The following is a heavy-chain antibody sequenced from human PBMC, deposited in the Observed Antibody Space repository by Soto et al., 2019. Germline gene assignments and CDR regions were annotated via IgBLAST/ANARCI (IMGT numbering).Heavy chain of an antibody. CDR2: IYSGGST. J-gene: IGHJ4*02. V-gene: IGHV3-53*04. Sequence: GGSLRLSCAASGFTVSSNYMSWVRQAPGKGLEWVSVIYSGGSTYYADSVEGRFTISRHNSKNTLYLQMNSLRAEDTAVYYCARGHPPRIAAAFGSYFDYWGQGTLVTVSS. CDR3: ARGHPPRIAAAFGSYFDY. D-gene: IGHD6-13*01. CDR1: GFTVSSNY.